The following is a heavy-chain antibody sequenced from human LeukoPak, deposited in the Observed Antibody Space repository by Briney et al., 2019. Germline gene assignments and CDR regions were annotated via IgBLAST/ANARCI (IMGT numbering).Heavy chain of an antibody. Sequence: GGSLRLSCAASGFTFNTYSMNWVRQAPGKGLEWVANIKQDGSEKYYVDSVKGRFTISRDNAKNSLYLQMNSLRAEDTAVYYCATWSSSPDWGQGTLVTVSS. V-gene: IGHV3-7*01. CDR2: IKQDGSEK. J-gene: IGHJ4*02. D-gene: IGHD6-6*01. CDR1: GFTFNTYS. CDR3: ATWSSSPD.